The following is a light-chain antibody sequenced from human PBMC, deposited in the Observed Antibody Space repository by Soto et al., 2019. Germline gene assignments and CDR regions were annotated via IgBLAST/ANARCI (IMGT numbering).Light chain of an antibody. CDR1: SSVVGSYNL. CDR3: CSYAGSSTYV. CDR2: EGS. V-gene: IGLV2-23*01. J-gene: IGLJ1*01. Sequence: QSVLTQPASVSGSPGQSITVSCTVSSSVVGSYNLVSWYQQHPGKAPKLMIYEGSKRPSGVSNRFSGSKSGNTASLTISGLQAEDEADYYCCSYAGSSTYVFGTGTKVTVL.